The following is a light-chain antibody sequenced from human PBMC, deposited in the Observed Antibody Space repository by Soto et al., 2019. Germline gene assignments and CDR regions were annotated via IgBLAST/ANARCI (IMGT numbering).Light chain of an antibody. CDR3: QHYQTLPLT. CDR2: DAS. CDR1: QYISNY. J-gene: IGKJ4*01. Sequence: DIQMTQSPSSPSASVGDRVTITCQASQYISNYLNWYQQKPGKAPKLLIYDASNLETGIPSRFNGSGSGTDFTFTINSLQPGDIATYYCQHYQTLPLTFGGGTKVEIK. V-gene: IGKV1-33*01.